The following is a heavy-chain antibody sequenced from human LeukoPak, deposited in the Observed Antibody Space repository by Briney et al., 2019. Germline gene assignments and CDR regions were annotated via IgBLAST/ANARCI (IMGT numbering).Heavy chain of an antibody. CDR1: GFTFSSYA. D-gene: IGHD3-10*01. J-gene: IGHJ4*02. CDR2: ISGSGGST. V-gene: IGHV3-23*01. CDR3: AKDPRSGSYHNTYFDY. Sequence: GGSLRLSCAASGFTFSSYAMSWVRQAPGKGLEWVSAISGSGGSTYYADSVKGRFTISRDNSKNTLYLQMNSLRAEDTAVYYCAKDPRSGSYHNTYFDYWGQGTLVTVPS.